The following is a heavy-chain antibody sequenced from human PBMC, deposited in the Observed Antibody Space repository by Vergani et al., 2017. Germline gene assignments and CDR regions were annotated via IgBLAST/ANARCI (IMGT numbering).Heavy chain of an antibody. J-gene: IGHJ4*02. CDR1: GFTFRNNA. CDR3: ARDRPYDSSSWSDFDY. V-gene: IGHV3-66*02. D-gene: IGHD6-13*01. Sequence: EVHLLESGGGLVQTGGSQRLSCVASGFTFRNNAMSWVRQAPGKGLEWVSVIYSGGSTYYADSVKGRFTISRDNSKNTLYLQMNSLRVEDTAVYYCARDRPYDSSSWSDFDYWGQGTLVTVSS. CDR2: IYSGGST.